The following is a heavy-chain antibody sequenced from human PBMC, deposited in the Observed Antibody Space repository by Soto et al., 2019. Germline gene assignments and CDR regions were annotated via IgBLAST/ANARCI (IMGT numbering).Heavy chain of an antibody. CDR2: MNPNSGNT. J-gene: IGHJ3*02. CDR1: GYTFTIYD. Sequence: ASVKVSCKASGYTFTIYDINWVRQATGQGLEWMGWMNPNSGNTGYAQKFQGRVTMTRNTSISTAYMELSSLRSEDTAVYYCASHINYYDSSGYYYVTRDAFDIWGQGTMVTVSS. CDR3: ASHINYYDSSGYYYVTRDAFDI. V-gene: IGHV1-8*01. D-gene: IGHD3-22*01.